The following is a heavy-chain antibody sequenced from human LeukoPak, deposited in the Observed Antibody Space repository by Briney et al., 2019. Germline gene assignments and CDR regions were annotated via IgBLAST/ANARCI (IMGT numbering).Heavy chain of an antibody. D-gene: IGHD2-2*01. CDR1: GGSFSGYY. J-gene: IGHJ6*03. CDR2: INHSGST. Sequence: SETLSLTCAVYGGSFSGYYWSWIRQPPGKGLEWIGEINHSGSTNYNPSLKSRVTISVDTSKNQFSLKLSSVTAADTAVYYCARKVKQVPAASLYYYYYMDVWGKGTTVTVSS. CDR3: ARKVKQVPAASLYYYYYMDV. V-gene: IGHV4-34*01.